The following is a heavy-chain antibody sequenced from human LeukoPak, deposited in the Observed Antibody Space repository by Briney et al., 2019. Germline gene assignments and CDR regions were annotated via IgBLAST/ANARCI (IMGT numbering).Heavy chain of an antibody. D-gene: IGHD1-1*01. CDR3: ARNDQDYYGMDV. CDR1: GFTFTSSA. CDR2: IVVGSGNT. Sequence: ASVKVSCKASGFTFTSSAMQWVRQARGQRLEWIGWIVVGSGNTNYAQKFQERVTVTRDMSTSTAYMELSSLRSEDTAVYYCARNDQDYYGMDVWGQGTTVTVSS. J-gene: IGHJ6*02. V-gene: IGHV1-58*02.